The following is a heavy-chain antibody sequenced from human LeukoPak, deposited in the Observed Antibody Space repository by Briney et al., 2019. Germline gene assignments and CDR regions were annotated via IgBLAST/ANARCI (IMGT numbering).Heavy chain of an antibody. CDR3: AKVASNSGKGGAFDI. V-gene: IGHV3-23*01. D-gene: IGHD6-19*01. CDR1: GFTFSSYA. CDR2: ISGYGGDT. Sequence: PGGSLRLSCAASGFTFSSYAMSRVRQAPGKGLEWVSSISGYGGDTYYTDSVKGRFTVSRDNSKNTLYLQMNSLRAENTAIYYCAKVASNSGKGGAFDIWGQGTMVTVSS. J-gene: IGHJ3*02.